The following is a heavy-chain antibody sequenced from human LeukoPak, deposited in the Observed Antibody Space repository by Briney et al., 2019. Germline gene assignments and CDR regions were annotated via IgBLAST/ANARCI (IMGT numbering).Heavy chain of an antibody. V-gene: IGHV1-2*02. D-gene: IGHD2-21*02. J-gene: IGHJ4*02. CDR1: GYTFTAHY. CDR3: ASKQCKLFNCNFPLLDY. Sequence: GASVKVSCKPSGYTFTAHYIHWVRQAPGQGLEWMGWINPNSGGTNYAQKFQGRITLTRDTSVSTAYMELSSLRSDDTAVYYCASKQCKLFNCNFPLLDYWGQGTVVTVST. CDR2: INPNSGGT.